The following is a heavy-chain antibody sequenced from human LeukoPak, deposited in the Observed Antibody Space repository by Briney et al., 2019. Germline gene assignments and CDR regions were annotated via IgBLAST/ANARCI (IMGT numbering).Heavy chain of an antibody. CDR1: GFTFSTYE. Sequence: GGSLRLSCAASGFTFSTYEMNWVRQAPGKGLEWLSYISSSGNSMYYADSVKGRFTVSRDNAKKSLYLQMNSLRVEDTAVYFCARRGFGYWGQGTLVTVSS. CDR3: ARRGFGY. J-gene: IGHJ4*02. CDR2: ISSSGNSM. D-gene: IGHD3-10*01. V-gene: IGHV3-48*03.